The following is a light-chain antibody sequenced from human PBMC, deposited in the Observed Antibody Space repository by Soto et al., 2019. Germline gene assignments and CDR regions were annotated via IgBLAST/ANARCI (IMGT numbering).Light chain of an antibody. Sequence: DIQMTQSPSTLSASVGDRVTITCRASQSISSWLAWYQQKPGKAPKLLIYDASSLESGVPSRFSGSGSGTEFTLTISSLQPDDFASYYCHHYNSLTWRFGQGTKVDIK. V-gene: IGKV1-5*01. CDR1: QSISSW. J-gene: IGKJ1*01. CDR2: DAS. CDR3: HHYNSLTWR.